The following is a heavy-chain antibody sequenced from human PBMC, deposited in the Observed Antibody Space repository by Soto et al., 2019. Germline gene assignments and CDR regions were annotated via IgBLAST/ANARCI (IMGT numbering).Heavy chain of an antibody. CDR3: ARAAGSIVATILYSSGLEGAEFDY. Sequence: GASVKVSCKASGYTFTGYYMDWVRQAPGQGLEWMGWINPNSGGTNYAQKFQGWVTMTRDTSISTAYMELSRLRSDDTAVYYCARAAGSIVATILYSSGLEGAEFDYWGQGTLVTVSS. J-gene: IGHJ4*02. CDR2: INPNSGGT. CDR1: GYTFTGYY. V-gene: IGHV1-2*04. D-gene: IGHD5-12*01.